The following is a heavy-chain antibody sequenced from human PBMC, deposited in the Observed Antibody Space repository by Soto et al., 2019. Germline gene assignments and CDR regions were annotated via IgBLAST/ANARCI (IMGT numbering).Heavy chain of an antibody. CDR3: ARDFTKSSSWPYYFDY. D-gene: IGHD6-13*01. CDR1: GYTFTTYG. CDR2: ISAYSGST. Sequence: QVQLVQSGAEVKKPGASVKVSCKASGYTFTTYGISWVRQAPGQGLEWTGWISAYSGSTKFAQKLQGRVTMTTDTSTTTAYMELRSLTSDDTAVYYCARDFTKSSSWPYYFDYWGQGTLVTVSS. V-gene: IGHV1-18*01. J-gene: IGHJ4*02.